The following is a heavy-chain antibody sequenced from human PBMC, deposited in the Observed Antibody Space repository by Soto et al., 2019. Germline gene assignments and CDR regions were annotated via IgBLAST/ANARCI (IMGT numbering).Heavy chain of an antibody. Sequence: PGGSLRLSCAASGFTFSIYDMHWVRQATGKGLEWVSAIGTAGDTYYPGSVKGRFTISRENAKNSLYLQMNSLRAGDTAVYYCARDPGDYYGMDVWGQGTTVTVSS. J-gene: IGHJ6*02. CDR2: IGTAGDT. CDR3: ARDPGDYYGMDV. V-gene: IGHV3-13*01. CDR1: GFTFSIYD.